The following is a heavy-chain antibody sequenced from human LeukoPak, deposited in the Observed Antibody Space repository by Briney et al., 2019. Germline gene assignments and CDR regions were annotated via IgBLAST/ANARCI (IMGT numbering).Heavy chain of an antibody. CDR1: GVSVSSGNYY. D-gene: IGHD4/OR15-4a*01. J-gene: IGHJ3*02. Sequence: PSETLSLTCTVSGVSVSSGNYYWSWIRQPPGKGLEWIGYVYKSGGTNYNPSLKGRVTISVDTSKNQFSLKLSSVTTADTAVYYCARISLTMRDAFDIWAKGQRSPSLQ. CDR2: VYKSGGT. V-gene: IGHV4-61*01. CDR3: ARISLTMRDAFDI.